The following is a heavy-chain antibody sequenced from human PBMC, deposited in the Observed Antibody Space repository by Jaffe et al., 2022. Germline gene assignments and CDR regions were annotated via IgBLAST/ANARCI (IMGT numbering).Heavy chain of an antibody. Sequence: QVQLQESGPGLVKPSETLSLTCAVSGYSISSGYYWGWIRQPPGKGLEWIGSIYHSGSTYYNPSLKSRVTISVDTSKNQFSLKLSSVTAADTAVYYCARGGRLWFGESIPYCFDYWGQGTLVTVSS. CDR1: GYSISSGYY. CDR3: ARGGRLWFGESIPYCFDY. D-gene: IGHD3-10*01. V-gene: IGHV4-38-2*01. J-gene: IGHJ4*02. CDR2: IYHSGST.